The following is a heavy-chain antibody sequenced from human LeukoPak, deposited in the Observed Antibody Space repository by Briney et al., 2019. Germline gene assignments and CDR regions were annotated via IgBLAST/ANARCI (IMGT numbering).Heavy chain of an antibody. CDR1: GFTFSSYA. Sequence: GGSLRLSCAASGFTFSSYAMSWVRQAPGKGLEWVSAISGSGGSTYYADSVKGWFTISRDNSKNTLYLQMNSLRAEDTAVYYCAKVATTSGTDEGYFDYWGQGTLVTVSS. V-gene: IGHV3-23*01. CDR2: ISGSGGST. J-gene: IGHJ4*02. D-gene: IGHD1-26*01. CDR3: AKVATTSGTDEGYFDY.